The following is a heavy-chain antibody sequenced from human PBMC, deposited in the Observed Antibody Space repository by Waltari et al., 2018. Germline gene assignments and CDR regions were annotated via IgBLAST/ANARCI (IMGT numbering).Heavy chain of an antibody. CDR3: ASEPFYAR. CDR1: GYTFATYD. D-gene: IGHD2-2*01. V-gene: IGHV1-8*02. CDR2: MNPNSRNT. J-gene: IGHJ4*02. Sequence: QVQLVQSGAEVKKPGASVRVSCTASGYTFATYDINWVRQAPGQGLEYMGWMNPNSRNTGYAQKFQGRLTFTGDTSISTAYMELSSLTSEDTAVYYCASEPFYARWGQGTLVTVSS.